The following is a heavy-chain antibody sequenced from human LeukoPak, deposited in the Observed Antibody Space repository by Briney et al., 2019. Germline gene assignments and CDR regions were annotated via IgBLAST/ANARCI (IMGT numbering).Heavy chain of an antibody. CDR3: ARGHYYDSSGYGYYFDY. CDR2: IYYSGST. J-gene: IGHJ4*02. V-gene: IGHV4-39*07. CDR1: GGSISSSSYY. D-gene: IGHD3-22*01. Sequence: PSETLSLTCTVSGGSISSSSYYWGWIRQPPGKGLEWIGSIYYSGSTYYNPSLKSRVTISVDTSKNQFSLKLSSVTAADTAVYYCARGHYYDSSGYGYYFDYWGQGTLVTVSS.